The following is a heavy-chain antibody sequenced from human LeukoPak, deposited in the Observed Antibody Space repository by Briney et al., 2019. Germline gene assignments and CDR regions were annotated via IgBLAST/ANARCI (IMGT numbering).Heavy chain of an antibody. J-gene: IGHJ4*02. CDR2: INPNSGGT. CDR3: AQALYCSGGSCYSD. CDR1: GYTFTGYY. V-gene: IGHV1-2*02. Sequence: ASVKVSCKASGYTFTGYYIHWVRQAPGQGPEWMGWINPNSGGTNFAQKFQGRVTMTRDTSISTAYMELSRLRSEDTAVYYCAQALYCSGGSCYSDWGQGTLVTVSS. D-gene: IGHD2-15*01.